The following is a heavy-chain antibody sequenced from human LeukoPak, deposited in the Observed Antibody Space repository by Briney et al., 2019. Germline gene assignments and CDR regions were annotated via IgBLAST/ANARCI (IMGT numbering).Heavy chain of an antibody. CDR3: ARAGSTYGSGSYHLDY. Sequence: SETLSLTCTVSGGSISSYYWSWIRQPPGKGLEWIGYIYYSGSTNYNPSLKSRVTISVDTSKNQFSLKLSSVTAADTAVYYCARAGSTYGSGSYHLDYWGQGTLVTVSS. D-gene: IGHD3-10*01. J-gene: IGHJ4*02. CDR1: GGSISSYY. V-gene: IGHV4-59*01. CDR2: IYYSGST.